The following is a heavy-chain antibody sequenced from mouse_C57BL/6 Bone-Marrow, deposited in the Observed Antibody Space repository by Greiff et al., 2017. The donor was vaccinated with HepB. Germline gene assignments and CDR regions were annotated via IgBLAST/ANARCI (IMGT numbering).Heavy chain of an antibody. D-gene: IGHD1-1*01. V-gene: IGHV1-5*01. CDR1: GYTFTSYW. CDR3: TRYLITTVVATDY. J-gene: IGHJ2*01. CDR2: IYPGNSDT. Sequence: VHVKQSGTVLARPGASVKMSCKTSGYTFTSYWMHWVKQRPGQGLEWIGAIYPGNSDTSYNQKFKGKAKLTAVTSASTAYMELSSLTNEDSAVYYCTRYLITTVVATDYWGQGTTLTVSS.